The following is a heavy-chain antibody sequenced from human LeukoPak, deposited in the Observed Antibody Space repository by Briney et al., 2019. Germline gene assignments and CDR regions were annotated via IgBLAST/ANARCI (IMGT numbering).Heavy chain of an antibody. Sequence: PGGSLRLSCAASGFIFNNYAMSWVRQAPGKGLEWVSGISWNSDSKGYADSVKGRFTISRDNAKNSLYLQMNSLRTEDTALYYCAKDRGYDYYGTNPFDYWGQGTLVTVSS. J-gene: IGHJ4*02. CDR1: GFIFNNYA. V-gene: IGHV3-9*01. CDR3: AKDRGYDYYGTNPFDY. CDR2: ISWNSDSK. D-gene: IGHD5-12*01.